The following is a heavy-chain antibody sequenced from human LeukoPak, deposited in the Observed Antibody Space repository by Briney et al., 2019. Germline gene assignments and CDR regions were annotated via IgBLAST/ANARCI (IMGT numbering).Heavy chain of an antibody. J-gene: IGHJ4*02. V-gene: IGHV3-15*01. CDR3: TVRSSI. CDR2: IKSKDDGETI. CDR1: GIHFRNYW. D-gene: IGHD6-13*01. Sequence: GSLELSFGASGIHFRNYWKRWRRPAPGEGLEWVAPIKSKDDGETIDYNAPVKGRFTISRDDSKNTLYLEMNSLKNEDTAMYYCTVRSSIWSQGTLVTVSS.